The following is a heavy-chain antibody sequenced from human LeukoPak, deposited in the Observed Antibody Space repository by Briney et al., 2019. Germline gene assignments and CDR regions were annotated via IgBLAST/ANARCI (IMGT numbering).Heavy chain of an antibody. Sequence: ASVKVSCKASGYTFTSYAMNWVRQAPGQGLEWMGIINPSGGSTSYAQKFQGRVTMTRDTSTSTVYMELSSLRSEDTAVYYCAREMIGGHSFDYWGQGTLVTVSS. V-gene: IGHV1-46*01. CDR1: GYTFTSYA. J-gene: IGHJ4*02. CDR3: AREMIGGHSFDY. CDR2: INPSGGST. D-gene: IGHD3-22*01.